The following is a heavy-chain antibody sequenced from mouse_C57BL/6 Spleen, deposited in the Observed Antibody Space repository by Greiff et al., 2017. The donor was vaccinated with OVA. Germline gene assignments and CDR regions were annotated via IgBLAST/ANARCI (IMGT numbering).Heavy chain of an antibody. CDR3: ARGTYYSNDYYFDY. J-gene: IGHJ2*01. CDR1: GYSFTDYN. D-gene: IGHD2-5*01. Sequence: VHVKQSGPELVKPGASVKISCKASGYSFTDYNMNWVKQSNGKSLEWIGVINPNYGTTSYNQKFKGKATLTVDQSSSTAYMQLNSLTSEDSAVYYCARGTYYSNDYYFDYWGQGTTLTVSS. V-gene: IGHV1-39*01. CDR2: INPNYGTT.